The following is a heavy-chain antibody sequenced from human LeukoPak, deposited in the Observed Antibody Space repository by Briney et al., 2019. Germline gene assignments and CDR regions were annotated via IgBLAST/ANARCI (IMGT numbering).Heavy chain of an antibody. D-gene: IGHD3-16*01. CDR1: GGSISSSNW. V-gene: IGHV4-4*02. Sequence: SETLSLTCAVSGGSISSSNWWSWVRQPPGKGLEWIGEIYHSGSTNYNPSLKSRVTISVDKSKNQFSLKLSSVTAADTAMYYCAREKIGTGTVLGKDYYYMDVWGKGTTVTVSS. CDR2: IYHSGST. CDR3: AREKIGTGTVLGKDYYYMDV. J-gene: IGHJ6*03.